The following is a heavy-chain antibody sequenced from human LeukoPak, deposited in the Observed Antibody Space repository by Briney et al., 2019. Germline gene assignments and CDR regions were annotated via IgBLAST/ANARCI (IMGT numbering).Heavy chain of an antibody. CDR2: MNPNSGNT. CDR3: AREHDFWSGYSPNNYYYYMDV. D-gene: IGHD3-3*01. V-gene: IGHV1-8*01. CDR1: GYTFTSYD. J-gene: IGHJ6*03. Sequence: VASVKVSCKASGYTFTSYDINWMRQATGQGPERMGWMNPNSGNTGYAQKFQGRVTMTRNTSISTAYMELSSLRSEDTAVYYCAREHDFWSGYSPNNYYYYMDVWGKGTMVTVSS.